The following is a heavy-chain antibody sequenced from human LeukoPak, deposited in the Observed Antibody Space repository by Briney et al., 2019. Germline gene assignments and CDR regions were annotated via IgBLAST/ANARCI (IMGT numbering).Heavy chain of an antibody. CDR3: ANFLIAAYGMDV. CDR1: GFTFSDYC. D-gene: IGHD6-13*01. Sequence: KSGGSLRLSCAASGFTFSDYCMSWIRQAPGKGLEWVSYISSSGSTIYYADSVKGRFTISRDNAKNSLYLQMNSLRAEDTAVYYCANFLIAAYGMDVWGQGTTVTVSS. CDR2: ISSSGSTI. J-gene: IGHJ6*02. V-gene: IGHV3-11*01.